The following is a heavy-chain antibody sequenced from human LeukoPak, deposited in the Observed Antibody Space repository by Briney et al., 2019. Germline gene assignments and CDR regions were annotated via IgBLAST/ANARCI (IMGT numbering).Heavy chain of an antibody. Sequence: GGSLRLSCAASGFTFSSYSMNWARQAPGKGLEWVSSISSSSSYIYYADSVKGRFTISRDNAKNSLYLQMNSLRAEDTAVYYCARDLVGYPDYWGQGTLVTVSS. V-gene: IGHV3-21*01. J-gene: IGHJ4*02. CDR1: GFTFSSYS. CDR3: ARDLVGYPDY. CDR2: ISSSSSYI. D-gene: IGHD2-15*01.